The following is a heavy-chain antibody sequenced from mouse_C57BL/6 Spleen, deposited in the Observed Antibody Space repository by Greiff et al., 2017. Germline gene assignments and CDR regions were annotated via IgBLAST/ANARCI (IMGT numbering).Heavy chain of an antibody. V-gene: IGHV5-17*01. J-gene: IGHJ4*01. D-gene: IGHD2-5*01. CDR2: ISSGSSTI. CDR1: GFTFSDYG. CDR3: ARLGYSNYDAMDY. Sequence: EVHLVESGGGLVKPGGSLKLSCAASGFTFSDYGMHWVRQAPEKGLEWVAYISSGSSTIYYADTVKGRFTISRDNAKNTLFLQMTSLRSEDTAMYYCARLGYSNYDAMDYWGQGTSVTVSS.